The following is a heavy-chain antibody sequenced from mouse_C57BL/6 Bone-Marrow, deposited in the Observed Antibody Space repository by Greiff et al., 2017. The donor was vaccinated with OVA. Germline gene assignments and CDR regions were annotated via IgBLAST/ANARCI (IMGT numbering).Heavy chain of an antibody. CDR3: ARLTGRGDLAY. Sequence: QVQLQQPGAELVMPGASVKLSCKASGYTFTSYWMHWVKQRPGQGLEWIGEIDPSDSYTNYNQKFKGKSTLTVDKSSSTAYMQLSSLTSEDSAVDYCARLTGRGDLAYWGQGTLVTVSA. CDR1: GYTFTSYW. D-gene: IGHD4-1*01. V-gene: IGHV1-69*01. J-gene: IGHJ3*01. CDR2: IDPSDSYT.